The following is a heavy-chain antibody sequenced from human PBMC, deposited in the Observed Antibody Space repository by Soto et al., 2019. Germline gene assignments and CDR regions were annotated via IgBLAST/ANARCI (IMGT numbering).Heavy chain of an antibody. Sequence: SLRLSCAASGFTFSSYGMPWVRQAPGKGLGGVGFLRYDEKSKYFPDAVKGRFTISRDNSKNTLYLKMKSLRAEDTAVYYCARDIRYYYDSSGSGLNYWGQGTLVTVSS. CDR1: GFTFSSYG. D-gene: IGHD3-22*01. J-gene: IGHJ4*02. CDR3: ARDIRYYYDSSGSGLNY. CDR2: LRYDEKSK. V-gene: IGHV3-30*02.